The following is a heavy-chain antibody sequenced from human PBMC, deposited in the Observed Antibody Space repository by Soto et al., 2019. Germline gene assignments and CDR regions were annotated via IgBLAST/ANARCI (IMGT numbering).Heavy chain of an antibody. CDR1: GYSFTSYW. CDR2: IYPGDSDT. J-gene: IGHJ4*02. Sequence: PGESLKISCKGSGYSFTSYWIGWVRQMPGKGLEWMGIIYPGDSDTRYSPSFQGQVTISADKSISTAYLQWSSLKASDTAMYYCARLSCSGGSCYWYFDYWGQGTLVTVSS. CDR3: ARLSCSGGSCYWYFDY. D-gene: IGHD2-15*01. V-gene: IGHV5-51*01.